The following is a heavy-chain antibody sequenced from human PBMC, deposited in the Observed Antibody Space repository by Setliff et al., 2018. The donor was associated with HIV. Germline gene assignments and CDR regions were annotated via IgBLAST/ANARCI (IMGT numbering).Heavy chain of an antibody. D-gene: IGHD4-17*01. V-gene: IGHV4-34*01. CDR1: GGSLSGYY. CDR2: INDGGNT. CDR3: ARRPISPFTLTTGMLDP. Sequence: ETLSLTCAVSGGSLSGYYWTWIRQTPEKGLQWIGEINDGGNTNDSPSLKSRVSMSVDTSKNQFSLRLISVTAADTAVYYCARRPISPFTLTTGMLDPWGQGIRVTV. J-gene: IGHJ5*02.